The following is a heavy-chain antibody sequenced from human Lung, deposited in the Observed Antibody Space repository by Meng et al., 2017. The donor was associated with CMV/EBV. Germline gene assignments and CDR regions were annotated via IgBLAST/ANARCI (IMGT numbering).Heavy chain of an antibody. D-gene: IGHD1-26*01. CDR2: ISWNSGTI. J-gene: IGHJ1*01. CDR3: VKGGEYTGSYYGGLIGYFDH. V-gene: IGHV3-9*01. Sequence: GGSLRLXCAASGFIFDDYAMHWVRQAPGKGLEGVSGISWNSGTIVYADSVKGRVTISRDNAKDYLYLQMNSLRAGDTALYYCVKGGEYTGSYYGGLIGYFDHWGQGTLVTVSS. CDR1: GFIFDDYA.